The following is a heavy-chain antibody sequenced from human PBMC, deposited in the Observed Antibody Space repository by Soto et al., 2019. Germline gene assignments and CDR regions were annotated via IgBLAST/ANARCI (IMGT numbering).Heavy chain of an antibody. V-gene: IGHV3-33*01. CDR3: ARDRYSYDSRAYQGVDWYFDL. CDR2: IWYDGSHE. CDR1: GFIFSNYG. J-gene: IGHJ2*01. D-gene: IGHD3-22*01. Sequence: GGSLRLSCAASGFIFSNYGMHWVRQAPGKGLEWVAVIWYDGSHESYADSVKGRFTISRDNSKNTLFLQMKSLRAEDTAVYYCARDRYSYDSRAYQGVDWYFDLWGRGTLVTVSS.